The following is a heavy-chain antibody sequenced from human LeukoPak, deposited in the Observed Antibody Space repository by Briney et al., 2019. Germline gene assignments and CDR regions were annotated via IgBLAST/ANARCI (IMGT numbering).Heavy chain of an antibody. D-gene: IGHD3-3*01. J-gene: IGHJ4*02. CDR2: ISSSSSYI. V-gene: IGHV3-21*01. CDR3: ARVQYYDFWSGYYMDY. Sequence: PGGSLRLSCAASGFTFSSYSMNWVRQAPGKGLEWVSSISSSSSYIYYADSVKSRFTISRDNAKNSLYLQMNSLRAEDTAVYYCARVQYYDFWSGYYMDYWGQGTLVTVSS. CDR1: GFTFSSYS.